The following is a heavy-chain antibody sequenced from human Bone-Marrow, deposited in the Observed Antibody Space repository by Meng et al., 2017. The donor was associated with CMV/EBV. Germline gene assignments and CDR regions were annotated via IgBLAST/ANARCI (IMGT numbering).Heavy chain of an antibody. V-gene: IGHV3-30*02. CDR2: VRYDGGTK. CDR3: AKDVEDCSSSNCSPFDY. D-gene: IGHD2-2*01. CDR1: GFTFSSYG. Sequence: LSLTCVASGFTFSSYGMHWVRQAPGKGLEWVAFVRYDGGTKSYADSVKGRFTISRDNSKNTLYLQMNSLRAEDTALYYCAKDVEDCSSSNCSPFDYWGQGTLVTVSS. J-gene: IGHJ4*02.